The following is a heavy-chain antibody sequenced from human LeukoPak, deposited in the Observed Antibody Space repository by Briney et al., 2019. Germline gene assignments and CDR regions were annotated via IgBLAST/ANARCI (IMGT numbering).Heavy chain of an antibody. CDR1: GYTFTNSY. Sequence: GASVKVSCKASGYTFTNSYIHWVRQAPGQVLEWMGLINPDGGNTNYAQKLQGRVTMTTDTSTSTAYMELRSLRSDDTAVYYCARDRILFDSTLYYFDYWGQGTLVTVSS. V-gene: IGHV1-46*01. D-gene: IGHD2/OR15-2a*01. CDR3: ARDRILFDSTLYYFDY. CDR2: INPDGGNT. J-gene: IGHJ4*02.